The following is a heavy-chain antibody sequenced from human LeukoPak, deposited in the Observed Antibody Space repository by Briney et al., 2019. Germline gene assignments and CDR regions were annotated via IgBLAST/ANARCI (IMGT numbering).Heavy chain of an antibody. J-gene: IGHJ4*02. D-gene: IGHD6-19*01. CDR2: ILYSGRT. V-gene: IGHV4-39*01. CDR1: GGSISSSSYY. Sequence: SETLSLTCTVSGGSISSSSYYWGWIRQPPGKGLEWIGMILYSGRTYCNTSLKSRVTMDVDTSKDQFSLKLTSVSAADTAVYYCARLPVYSSGWQADFWGQGTLVTVSS. CDR3: ARLPVYSSGWQADF.